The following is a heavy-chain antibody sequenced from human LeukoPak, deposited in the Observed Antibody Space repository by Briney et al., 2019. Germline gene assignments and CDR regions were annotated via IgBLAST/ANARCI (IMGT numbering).Heavy chain of an antibody. D-gene: IGHD3-10*01. CDR1: GYSISSGYY. V-gene: IGHV4-38-2*02. J-gene: IGHJ3*02. CDR3: AKSNGYGLVDI. Sequence: ASETLSLTCTVSGYSISSGYYWGWIRQTPGKGLEWIGNIFYSGGTYYSPSLTSRVTISLDTSRNQFSLKLNSVTAADTAVYYCAKSNGYGLVDIWGQGTMVTVSS. CDR2: IFYSGGT.